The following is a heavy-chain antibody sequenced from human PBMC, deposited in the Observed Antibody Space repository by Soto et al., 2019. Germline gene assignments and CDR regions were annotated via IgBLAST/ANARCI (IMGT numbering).Heavy chain of an antibody. CDR2: INHSGST. D-gene: IGHD3-16*01. CDR1: GGSFSGYY. CDR3: ARGPYGMITFGGVRSYGFDY. V-gene: IGHV4-34*01. J-gene: IGHJ4*02. Sequence: QVQLQQWGAGLLKPSETLSLTCAVYGGSFSGYYWSWIRQPPGKGLEWIGEINHSGSTNYNPSLKSRVTISVDTSKNQFSLKLSSVTAADTAVYYCARGPYGMITFGGVRSYGFDYWGQGTLVTVSS.